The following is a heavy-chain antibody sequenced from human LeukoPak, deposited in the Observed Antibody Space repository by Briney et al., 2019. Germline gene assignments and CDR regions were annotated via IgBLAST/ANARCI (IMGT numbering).Heavy chain of an antibody. V-gene: IGHV4-59*08. D-gene: IGHD6-13*01. Sequence: SETLSLTCTVSGGSISSYYWSWIRQPPGKGLEWIGYIYYSGSTNYNPSLKSRVTISVDTSKNQFSLKLSSVTAADTAVYYCARHSSSWREAEYFQHWGQGTLVTVSS. CDR1: GGSISSYY. CDR3: ARHSSSWREAEYFQH. J-gene: IGHJ1*01. CDR2: IYYSGST.